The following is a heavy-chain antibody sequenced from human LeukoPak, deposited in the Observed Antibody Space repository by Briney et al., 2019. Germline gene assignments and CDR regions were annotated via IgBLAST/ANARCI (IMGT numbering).Heavy chain of an antibody. CDR1: GFTFSSYA. CDR2: TSGSGGST. V-gene: IGHV3-23*01. CDR3: AKDVALWCMGAFYI. Sequence: GGSLRLSCAASGFTFSSYAMSWADKAPGKGLECVSATSGSGGSTYYADSVKGRFTISRDNSKNTLYLQMNSVRAEDTAVYDCAKDVALWCMGAFYIWGQGTMVTVSS. D-gene: IGHD4/OR15-4a*01. J-gene: IGHJ3*02.